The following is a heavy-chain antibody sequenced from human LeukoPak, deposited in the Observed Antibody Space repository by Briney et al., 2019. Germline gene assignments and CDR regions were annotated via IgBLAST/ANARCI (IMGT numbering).Heavy chain of an antibody. D-gene: IGHD6-6*01. Sequence: SETLSLTCAVYGGSFSGYYWSWIRQPPGKGLEWIGEINHSGSTNYNPSLKSRVTISVDTSKNQFSLKLSSVTAADTAVYYCARALSSSSGIWGQGTLVTVSS. CDR2: INHSGST. V-gene: IGHV4-34*01. CDR1: GGSFSGYY. CDR3: ARALSSSSGI. J-gene: IGHJ4*02.